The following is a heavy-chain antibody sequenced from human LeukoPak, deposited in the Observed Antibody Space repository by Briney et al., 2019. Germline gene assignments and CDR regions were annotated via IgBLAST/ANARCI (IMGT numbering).Heavy chain of an antibody. CDR3: ARARPSMWIDY. V-gene: IGHV3-30*04. Sequence: PGGSLRLSCAASGFTFSSYAMYWVRQAPGKGLEWVAVISYDGSDKFYADSVKGRFTISRDSSKNTLYLQMNSLRPEDTAVYHCARARPSMWIDYWGQGTLVTVSS. CDR1: GFTFSSYA. D-gene: IGHD5-12*01. CDR2: ISYDGSDK. J-gene: IGHJ4*02.